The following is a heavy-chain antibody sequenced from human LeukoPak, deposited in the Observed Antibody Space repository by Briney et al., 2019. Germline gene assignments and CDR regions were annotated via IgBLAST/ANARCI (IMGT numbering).Heavy chain of an antibody. CDR2: ISAYNGNT. V-gene: IGHV1-18*04. D-gene: IGHD2-2*01. J-gene: IGHJ5*02. Sequence: GASVKVSCKASGYTFTSYGISWVRQAPGRGLEWMGWISAYNGNTNYAQKLQGRVTMTTDTSTSTAYMELRSLRSDDTAVYYCARDRPIVVVPAASPRWFDPWGQGTLVTVSS. CDR1: GYTFTSYG. CDR3: ARDRPIVVVPAASPRWFDP.